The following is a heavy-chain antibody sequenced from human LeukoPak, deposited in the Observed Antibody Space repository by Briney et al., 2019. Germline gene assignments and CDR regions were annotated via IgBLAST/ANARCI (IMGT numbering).Heavy chain of an antibody. Sequence: PGRSLRLSCAASGFTFSSYAMHRVRQAPGKGLERVAVISYDGSNKYYADSVKGRFTISRDNSKNTLYLQMNSLRAEDTAVYYCARDREQYYDFWSGYSWAFDIWGQGTMVTVSS. CDR3: ARDREQYYDFWSGYSWAFDI. CDR2: ISYDGSNK. J-gene: IGHJ3*02. CDR1: GFTFSSYA. D-gene: IGHD3-3*01. V-gene: IGHV3-30-3*01.